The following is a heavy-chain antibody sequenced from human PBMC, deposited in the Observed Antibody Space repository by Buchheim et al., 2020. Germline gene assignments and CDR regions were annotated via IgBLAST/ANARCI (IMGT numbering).Heavy chain of an antibody. D-gene: IGHD3-10*01. J-gene: IGHJ5*02. CDR2: IYYSGST. CDR3: ARRPISYYYGSGSPTWFDP. Sequence: QLQLQESGPGLVKPSETLSLTCTVSGGSISSSSYYWGWIRQPPGKGLEWIGSIYYSGSTYYNPSLKSRVTISVDTSQNQFSQKLSSVTAADTAVYYCARRPISYYYGSGSPTWFDPWGQGTL. V-gene: IGHV4-39*01. CDR1: GGSISSSSYY.